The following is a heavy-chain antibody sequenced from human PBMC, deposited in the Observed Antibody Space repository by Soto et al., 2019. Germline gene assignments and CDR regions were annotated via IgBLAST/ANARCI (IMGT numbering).Heavy chain of an antibody. D-gene: IGHD3-22*01. J-gene: IGHJ4*02. CDR1: GFTFSDTY. V-gene: IGHV3-15*01. CDR2: IKRKADGGTT. Sequence: EVQLVESGGGLVKPGGSLRLSCATSGFTFSDTYLSWVRQAPGKGLEWVGRIKRKADGGTTDYAAPVKDRFTISRDDSKNTLYRQMNSLETEDTAVYYCTTGLSNGYYNFDYWGQGTLVTVSS. CDR3: TTGLSNGYYNFDY.